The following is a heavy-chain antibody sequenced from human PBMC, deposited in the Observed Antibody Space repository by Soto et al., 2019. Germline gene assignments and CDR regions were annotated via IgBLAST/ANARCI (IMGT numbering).Heavy chain of an antibody. J-gene: IGHJ4*02. V-gene: IGHV1-18*01. CDR1: GYAFSFG. Sequence: QLVQPGGEVKKPGASVRVSCKASGYAFSFGFSWVRQAPGQGLEWMGWISASDGSTNSAPKFRGRISMTTDTSTNTAYLDLLSLTSDDTAVYFCATYYFGSGSYYRFDNWGQGTLVTVSS. D-gene: IGHD3-10*01. CDR2: ISASDGST. CDR3: ATYYFGSGSYYRFDN.